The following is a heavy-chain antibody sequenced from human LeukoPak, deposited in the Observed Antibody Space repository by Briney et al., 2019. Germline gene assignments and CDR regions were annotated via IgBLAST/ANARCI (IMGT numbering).Heavy chain of an antibody. J-gene: IGHJ4*02. CDR1: GYTFTGYY. CDR3: ARDVDTTMRGIDY. D-gene: IGHD5-18*01. V-gene: IGHV1-2*02. Sequence: ASVKVSCKASGYTFTGYYMHWVRQAPGQGLEWMGWINPNSGGTNYARKFQGRVTMTTDTSISTAYIELSRLRSDDTAVYYCARDVDTTMRGIDYWGQGTLVTVSS. CDR2: INPNSGGT.